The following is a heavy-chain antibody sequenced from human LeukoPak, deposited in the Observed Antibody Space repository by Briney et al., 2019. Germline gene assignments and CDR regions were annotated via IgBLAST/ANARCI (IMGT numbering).Heavy chain of an antibody. CDR1: GYTFTGYY. CDR3: ARDSGMATTNFDY. Sequence: SVKVSCKASGYTFTGYYMHWVRQAPGQGLEWMGGIIPIFGTANYAQKFQGRVTITADESTSTAYMELSSLRSEDTAVYYCARDSGMATTNFDYWGQGTLVTVSS. J-gene: IGHJ4*02. D-gene: IGHD5-24*01. V-gene: IGHV1-69*13. CDR2: IIPIFGTA.